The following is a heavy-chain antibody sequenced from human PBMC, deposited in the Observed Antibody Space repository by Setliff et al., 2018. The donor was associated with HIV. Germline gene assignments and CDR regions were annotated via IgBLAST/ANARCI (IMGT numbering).Heavy chain of an antibody. D-gene: IGHD3-3*01. CDR1: GGSISSGRYY. Sequence: PSETLSLTCTVSGGSISSGRYYWSWIRQPAGKGLEWIGHIYTGGSPNYNPSLMSRVTISIDTSKDQLSLKLNSVTAADTPVYYCTGSKTFYDFCGGYYTHGAFKLWGLGTMVTVPS. V-gene: IGHV4-61*09. CDR3: TGSKTFYDFCGGYYTHGAFKL. CDR2: IYTGGSP. J-gene: IGHJ3*01.